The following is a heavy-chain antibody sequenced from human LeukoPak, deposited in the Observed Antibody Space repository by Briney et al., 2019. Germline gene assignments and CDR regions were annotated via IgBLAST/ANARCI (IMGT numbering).Heavy chain of an antibody. D-gene: IGHD3-16*01. CDR3: ARMRRGGDGFDI. V-gene: IGHV3-48*03. J-gene: IGHJ3*02. CDR2: ISGSGSSI. Sequence: GGSLRLSCAASAFIFNSYEMNWVRQAPGKGLEWVSYISGSGSSIYYADSEKGRFSISRDNAKNSLYLQMNSLRAEDTAVYYCARMRRGGDGFDIWGQGTKVTVSS. CDR1: AFIFNSYE.